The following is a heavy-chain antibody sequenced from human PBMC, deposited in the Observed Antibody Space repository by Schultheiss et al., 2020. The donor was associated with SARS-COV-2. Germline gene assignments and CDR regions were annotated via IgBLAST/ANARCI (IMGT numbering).Heavy chain of an antibody. J-gene: IGHJ5*02. Sequence: ASVKVSCKTSGYTFTDYYIHWVRQAPGQGLEWMGIINPSGGSTSYAQKFQGRVTMTRDTSTSTVYMELSSLRSEDTAVYYCAREGFPKYSSSWSSLNWFDPWGQGTLVTVAS. V-gene: IGHV1-46*01. CDR2: INPSGGST. D-gene: IGHD6-13*01. CDR3: AREGFPKYSSSWSSLNWFDP. CDR1: GYTFTDYY.